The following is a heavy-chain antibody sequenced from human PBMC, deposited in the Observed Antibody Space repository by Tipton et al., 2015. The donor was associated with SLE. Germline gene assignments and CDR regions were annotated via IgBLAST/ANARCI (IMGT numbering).Heavy chain of an antibody. D-gene: IGHD3-3*01. CDR1: GFTFSSYR. J-gene: IGHJ3*02. CDR2: ISSSSSYI. Sequence: SLRLSCAASGFTFSSYRMNWVRQAPGKGREWVSSISSSSSYIYYADSVKGRFTISRDNAKNSLYLQMNSLRAEDTAVYYCASPITIFGVVISDAFDIWGQGTMVTVSS. V-gene: IGHV3-21*01. CDR3: ASPITIFGVVISDAFDI.